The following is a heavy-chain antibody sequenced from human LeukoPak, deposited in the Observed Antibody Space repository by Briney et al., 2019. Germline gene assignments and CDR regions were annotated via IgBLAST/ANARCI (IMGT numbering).Heavy chain of an antibody. CDR3: ARHQWKGLLADV. CDR2: IYYNGDT. Sequence: PETLSLTCTVSGGSISNYYWSWIRQPPGKGLEWIGYIYYNGDTSYNPSLQSRVSISIDTSKNQFSLKLSSVTAADTAVYYCARHQWKGLLADVWGQGTTVTVSS. J-gene: IGHJ6*02. CDR1: GGSISNYY. D-gene: IGHD6-19*01. V-gene: IGHV4-59*08.